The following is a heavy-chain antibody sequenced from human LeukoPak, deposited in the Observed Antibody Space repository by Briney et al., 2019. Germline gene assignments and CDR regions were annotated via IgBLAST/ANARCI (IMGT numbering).Heavy chain of an antibody. D-gene: IGHD6-19*01. Sequence: PGESLRLSCSASGYTFSPYAMHWVRQAPGKGLQYVSTISTNGGTTYYADSVKGRFTIYRDNSKNALYLQMSSLRGEDTVVYYCVKCRGVAGHNDAPDIWGQGTMVTVSS. CDR1: GYTFSPYA. J-gene: IGHJ3*02. V-gene: IGHV3-64D*09. CDR2: ISTNGGTT. CDR3: VKCRGVAGHNDAPDI.